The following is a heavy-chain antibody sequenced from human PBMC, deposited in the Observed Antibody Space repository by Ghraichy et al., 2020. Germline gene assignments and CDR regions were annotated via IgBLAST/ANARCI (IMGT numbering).Heavy chain of an antibody. D-gene: IGHD3-10*01. V-gene: IGHV4-34*01. CDR1: GGSFSGYY. Sequence: SETLSLTCAVYGGSFSGYYWSWIRQPPGKGPEWLGEINRGGDTHYNPSLDSRLTISLDTSKNQFSLKLSPVTAADTAVYYCARGVGSGSYFNSQWGQGTLVTVSS. CDR2: INRGGDT. CDR3: ARGVGSGSYFNSQ. J-gene: IGHJ4*02.